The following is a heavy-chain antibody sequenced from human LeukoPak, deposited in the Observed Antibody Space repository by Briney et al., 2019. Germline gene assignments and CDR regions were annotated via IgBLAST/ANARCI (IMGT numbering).Heavy chain of an antibody. CDR3: AKAGEMATIGY. Sequence: GGSLRLSCAASGFTFSSYAMSWVRQAPGKGLEWVSAISGSGGSTYYADSVKGRFTISRDNSKNTLYVQMDSLRAEDTAVYYCAKAGEMATIGYWGQGTLVTVSS. CDR1: GFTFSSYA. V-gene: IGHV3-23*01. J-gene: IGHJ4*02. D-gene: IGHD5-24*01. CDR2: ISGSGGST.